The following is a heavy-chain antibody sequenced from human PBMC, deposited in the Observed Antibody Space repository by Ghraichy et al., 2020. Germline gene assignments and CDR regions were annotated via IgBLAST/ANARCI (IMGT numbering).Heavy chain of an antibody. V-gene: IGHV1-18*01. CDR1: GYTFTSYG. J-gene: IGHJ6*02. D-gene: IGHD3-3*01. Sequence: ASVKVSCKASGYTFTSYGISWVRQAPGQGLEWMGWISAYNGNTNYAQKLQGRVTMTTDTSTSTAYMELRSLRSDDTAVYYCARDSPLRFLEWSVRAPAPLYYYYGMDVWGQGTTVTVSS. CDR3: ARDSPLRFLEWSVRAPAPLYYYYGMDV. CDR2: ISAYNGNT.